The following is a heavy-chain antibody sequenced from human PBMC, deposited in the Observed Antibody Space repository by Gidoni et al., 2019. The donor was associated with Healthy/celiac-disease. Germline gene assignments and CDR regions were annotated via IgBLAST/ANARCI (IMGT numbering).Heavy chain of an antibody. D-gene: IGHD6-13*01. CDR3: ARGSRPRGEYSSSHGAFDI. J-gene: IGHJ3*02. CDR2: IYSGCST. CDR1: GFTVSSNY. Sequence: EVQLVETGGGLIQPGGSLRLSCAASGFTVSSNYMSWVRQAPGKGLEWVSVIYSGCSTYYADSVKGRFTISRDNSKNTLYLQMNSLRAEDTAVYYCARGSRPRGEYSSSHGAFDIWGQGTMVTVSS. V-gene: IGHV3-53*02.